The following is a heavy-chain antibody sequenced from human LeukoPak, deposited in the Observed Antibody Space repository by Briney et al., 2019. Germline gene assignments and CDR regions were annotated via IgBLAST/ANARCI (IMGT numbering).Heavy chain of an antibody. D-gene: IGHD3-3*01. CDR1: GYTFTSYG. CDR2: ISAYNGNT. J-gene: IGHJ5*02. CDR3: ARDRRSEWLLYRGYNWFDP. V-gene: IGHV1-18*01. Sequence: ASVKVSCKASGYTFTSYGISWVRQAPGQGLDWIGWISAYNGNTNYAQKLTGRVTMTTDTPTSTAYMELRSLRSDSTAVYYCARDRRSEWLLYRGYNWFDPWGQGTLVTVSS.